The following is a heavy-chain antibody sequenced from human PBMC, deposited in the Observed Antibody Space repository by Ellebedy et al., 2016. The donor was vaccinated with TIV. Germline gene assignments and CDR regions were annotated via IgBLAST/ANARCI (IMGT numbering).Heavy chain of an antibody. Sequence: PGGSLRLSCAASGFTLSNHGMNWVRQGPGKGLEWVAYITSGSNAIYYADSVKGRFTISRDNAKNSLYLQMNSLKDEETALYYCARVGFCSGDTCYGDFDYWGQGTLVTVSS. CDR3: ARVGFCSGDTCYGDFDY. CDR2: ITSGSNAI. D-gene: IGHD2-15*01. CDR1: GFTLSNHG. V-gene: IGHV3-48*02. J-gene: IGHJ4*02.